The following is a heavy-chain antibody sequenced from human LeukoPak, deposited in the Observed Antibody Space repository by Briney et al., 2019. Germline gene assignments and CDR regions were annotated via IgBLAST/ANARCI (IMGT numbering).Heavy chain of an antibody. CDR3: ARDTYCSSTSCGGGDY. CDR1: GYSISSGYY. Sequence: SETLSLTCAVSGYSISSGYYWGWIRQPPGKGLEWIGSSYHSGTTYYDPSLKRRVTTSVDMSKNQFSMKLSSVPAAEPAVYYCARDTYCSSTSCGGGDYWGQGTLVTVSS. V-gene: IGHV4-38-2*02. D-gene: IGHD2-2*01. J-gene: IGHJ4*02. CDR2: SYHSGTT.